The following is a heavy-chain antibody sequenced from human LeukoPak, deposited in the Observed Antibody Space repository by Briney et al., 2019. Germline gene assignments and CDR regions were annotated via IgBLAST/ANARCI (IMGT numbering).Heavy chain of an antibody. D-gene: IGHD6-19*01. Sequence: ASVKVSCKASGYIFSDDSMHWVRQAPGQGLEWMGIINPSGGSTSYAQKFQGRVTMTRDTSTSTVYMELSSLRSEDTAVYYCARDQGRYSSGWYLLTCLDPWGQGTLVTVSS. J-gene: IGHJ5*02. CDR2: INPSGGST. CDR3: ARDQGRYSSGWYLLTCLDP. V-gene: IGHV1-46*01. CDR1: GYIFSDDS.